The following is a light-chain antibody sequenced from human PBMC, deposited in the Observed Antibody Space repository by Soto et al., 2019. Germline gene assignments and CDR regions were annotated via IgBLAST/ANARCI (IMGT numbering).Light chain of an antibody. J-gene: IGLJ1*01. Sequence: QSVLTQPASVSGSPGQSITISCTGTSSDVGGYNYVSWYQQHPGKAPQLMIYDVSNRPSGVSNRFSGSKSGSTASLTISGLQAEDEADYYFSSYTSSNTRVFGTGTKLTVL. V-gene: IGLV2-14*03. CDR1: SSDVGGYNY. CDR2: DVS. CDR3: SSYTSSNTRV.